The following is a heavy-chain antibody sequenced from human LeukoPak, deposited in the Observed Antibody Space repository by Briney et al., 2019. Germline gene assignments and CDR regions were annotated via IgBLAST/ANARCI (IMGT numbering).Heavy chain of an antibody. J-gene: IGHJ4*02. CDR2: IRGSDKSL. V-gene: IGHV3-11*01. D-gene: IGHD6-19*01. Sequence: GGSLRLSCTASGFNLSDYYMSWIRQAPGKGLEWVSFIRGSDKSLHYADSVKGRFTISRDDAKSSLSLQMNSLSVEDTAVYYCARGLEDNNGWYHLDSWGQGTLVTVSS. CDR1: GFNLSDYY. CDR3: ARGLEDNNGWYHLDS.